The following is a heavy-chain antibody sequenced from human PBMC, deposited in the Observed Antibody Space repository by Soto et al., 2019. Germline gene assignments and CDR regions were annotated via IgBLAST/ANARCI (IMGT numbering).Heavy chain of an antibody. CDR2: INHRGSI. CDR1: GGSLSGSS. D-gene: IGHD3-10*01. V-gene: IGHV4-34*01. J-gene: IGHJ5*02. Sequence: SETLSLTCAISGGSLSGSSWNWIRQFPGKGLEWIGEINHRGSINYKPSVRSRATISVDKSRNQFSLKLRSVTAADTAVYYCAAGGGFLNSRMVPFDPWGQGTLVTVSS. CDR3: AAGGGFLNSRMVPFDP.